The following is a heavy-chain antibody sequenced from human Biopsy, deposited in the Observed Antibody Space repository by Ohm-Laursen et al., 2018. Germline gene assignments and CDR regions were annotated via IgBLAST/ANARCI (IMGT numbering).Heavy chain of an antibody. J-gene: IGHJ6*02. D-gene: IGHD5-24*01. Sequence: ASVKASCKASGNTFATYHIHWVRQAPGQGLEWMGVISPRGATPSFSQKFQGRITMTRDTSTGTVYMNLNSLGSEDTAVYYCARAGVGSDGTDSYYYGMDVWGPGTTVTVSS. CDR2: ISPRGATP. CDR1: GNTFATYH. V-gene: IGHV1-46*01. CDR3: ARAGVGSDGTDSYYYGMDV.